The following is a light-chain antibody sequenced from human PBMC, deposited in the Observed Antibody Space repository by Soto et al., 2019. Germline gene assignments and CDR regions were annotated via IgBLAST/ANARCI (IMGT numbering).Light chain of an antibody. J-gene: IGKJ1*01. CDR2: DAS. CDR3: QQYDSFSVWT. CDR1: QGISGW. Sequence: DLQMAQSPSGLSASVGDRFTITCRASQGISGWLAWYQQKAGKAPGLLXFDASSLMSGVPSRFSGSGYGTEFTLTINRLQPDDSAKYYCQQYDSFSVWTFGHGTQVDIK. V-gene: IGKV1-5*01.